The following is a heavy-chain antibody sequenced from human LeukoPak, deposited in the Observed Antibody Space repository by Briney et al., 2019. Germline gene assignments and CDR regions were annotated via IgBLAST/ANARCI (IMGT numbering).Heavy chain of an antibody. CDR1: GFTFSSYT. J-gene: IGHJ4*02. V-gene: IGHV3-23*01. D-gene: IGHD1-26*01. CDR2: VNADGGNT. CDR3: TKRVKYGGTWDHFAD. Sequence: GGSLRLSCAASGFTFSSYTMRWVRQAPGKGLEWVSTVNADGGNTYYADSVKGRFTISRDNSKSTLILQMNSLRVEDTALYYCTKRVKYGGTWDHFADWGQGTLVTVSS.